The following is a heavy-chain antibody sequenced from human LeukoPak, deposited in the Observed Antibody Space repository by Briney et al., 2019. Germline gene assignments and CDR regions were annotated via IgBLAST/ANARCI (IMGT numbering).Heavy chain of an antibody. J-gene: IGHJ1*01. CDR3: ARGRSAIGKEYFQH. CDR1: GGSISSGGYY. CDR2: IYHSGST. V-gene: IGHV4-30-2*01. D-gene: IGHD2-21*02. Sequence: NPSETLSLTCTVSGGSISSGGYYWSWIRQPPGKGLEWIGYIYHSGSTYYNPSLKSRVTISVDRSKNQFSLKLSSVTAADTAVYYCARGRSAIGKEYFQHWGQGTLVTVSS.